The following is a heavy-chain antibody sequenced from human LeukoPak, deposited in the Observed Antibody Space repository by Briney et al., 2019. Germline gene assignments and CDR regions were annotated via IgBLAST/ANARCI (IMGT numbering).Heavy chain of an antibody. J-gene: IGHJ4*02. D-gene: IGHD3-10*01. CDR1: GYTFNTYG. CDR2: ISGQHGKT. CDR3: ARGGSGWFGALEFDY. V-gene: IGHV1-18*01. Sequence: ASVKVSCKASGYTFNTYGVIWVRQAPGKGFEWLGWISGQHGKTTYAQKFQDRVIMTIDTSTSTAYMELRSLTSDDTGVYFCARGGSGWFGALEFDYWGQGTLVTVSS.